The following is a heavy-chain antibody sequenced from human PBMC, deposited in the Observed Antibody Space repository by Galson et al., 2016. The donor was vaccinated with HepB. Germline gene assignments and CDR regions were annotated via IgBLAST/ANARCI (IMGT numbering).Heavy chain of an antibody. CDR1: GYSFSNYW. V-gene: IGHV5-51*01. Sequence: QSGAEVKKPGESLRISCKGSGYSFSNYWIGWVRQLPGKGLEWMGIINPDDSDSIYSPSFQGHVTLSADKSISTAYLVWSSLKASDTAIYYCARRWCSSDSCHFTFDSWGQGTLVSVSS. CDR3: ARRWCSSDSCHFTFDS. CDR2: INPDDSDS. D-gene: IGHD2-2*01. J-gene: IGHJ4*02.